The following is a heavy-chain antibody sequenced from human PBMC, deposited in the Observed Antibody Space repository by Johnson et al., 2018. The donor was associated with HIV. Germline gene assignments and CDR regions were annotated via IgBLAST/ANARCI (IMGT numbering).Heavy chain of an antibody. CDR2: IGSAVDT. CDR3: ARGPSVVTLHAFDL. D-gene: IGHD4-23*01. CDR1: GFTFSSYA. Sequence: VQLVESGGGLVQPGGSLRLSCAASGFTFSSYAMSWVRQATGEGLEWVSAIGSAVDTYYPGPVKGRFTISRENAKNSLYLQMNSLRAGDTAVYYCARGPSVVTLHAFDLWGQGTLVTVSS. J-gene: IGHJ3*01. V-gene: IGHV3-13*01.